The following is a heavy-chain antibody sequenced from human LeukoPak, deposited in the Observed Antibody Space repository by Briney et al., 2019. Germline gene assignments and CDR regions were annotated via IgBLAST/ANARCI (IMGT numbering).Heavy chain of an antibody. V-gene: IGHV1-69*06. CDR3: AREPLYCGGGSCYEGRFDY. CDR1: GGTFSSYA. D-gene: IGHD2-15*01. CDR2: IIPLFGTA. Sequence: GASVKVCCKASGGTFSSYAVSWVRQAPGQGLEWMGGIIPLFGTAKFAQKFQGRVTITADKSTSTAYMELSSLRSADTAVYYCAREPLYCGGGSCYEGRFDYWGQGTLVTVSS. J-gene: IGHJ4*02.